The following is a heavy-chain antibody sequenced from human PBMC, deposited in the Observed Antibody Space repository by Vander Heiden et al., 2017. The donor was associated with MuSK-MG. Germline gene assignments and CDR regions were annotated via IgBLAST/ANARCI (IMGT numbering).Heavy chain of an antibody. J-gene: IGHJ4*02. D-gene: IGHD3-10*01. V-gene: IGHV3-21*01. CDR3: ARDPYYGSGSYYIDFDY. Sequence: EVQLVESGGGLVKPGGSLRLSCAASGLTSSRHRMNWVRQAPGKELEWVSSISSSSSYIYYADSVKGRFTISRDNAKNSLYLQMNSLRAEDTAVYYCARDPYYGSGSYYIDFDYWGQGTLVTVSS. CDR1: GLTSSRHR. CDR2: ISSSSSYI.